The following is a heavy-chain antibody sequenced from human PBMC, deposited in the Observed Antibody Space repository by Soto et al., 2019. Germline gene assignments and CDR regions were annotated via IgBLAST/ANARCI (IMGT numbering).Heavy chain of an antibody. D-gene: IGHD3-22*01. Sequence: GASVKVSCKASGYTFTSYYMHWVRQAPGQGLEWMGIINPSGGSTSYAQKFQGRVTMTRDTSTSTVYMELSSLRSEDTAVYYCAREGYYDSSGPPVAFDIWGQGTMVTVSS. CDR2: INPSGGST. CDR1: GYTFTSYY. J-gene: IGHJ3*02. CDR3: AREGYYDSSGPPVAFDI. V-gene: IGHV1-46*01.